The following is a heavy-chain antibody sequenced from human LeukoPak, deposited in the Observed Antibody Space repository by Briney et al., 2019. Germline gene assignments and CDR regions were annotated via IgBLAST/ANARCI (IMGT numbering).Heavy chain of an antibody. CDR2: ISSSSYI. V-gene: IGHV3-21*01. J-gene: IGHJ2*01. CDR1: GFTFSSYS. CDR3: ARDSTHCSSTSCYRYWYFDL. D-gene: IGHD2-2*01. Sequence: GGSLRLSCAASGFTFSSYSMNWVRQAPGKGLEWVSSISSSSYIYYADSVKGRFTISRDNAKNSLYLQMNSLRAEDTAVYYCARDSTHCSSTSCYRYWYFDLWGRGTLVTVSS.